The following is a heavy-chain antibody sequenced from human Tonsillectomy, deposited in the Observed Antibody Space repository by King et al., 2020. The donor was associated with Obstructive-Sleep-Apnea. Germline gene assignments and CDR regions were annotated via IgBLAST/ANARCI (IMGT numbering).Heavy chain of an antibody. CDR3: ARVSGGNSHYFDY. CDR1: GYTFTAYY. Sequence: HVQLVESGAEVKKPGASVRVSCKASGYTFTAYYIHWVRQAPGQGLEWKGIINPSGGSTTYAQKFQGRVTMTRDTSTSTVYMKLSSLRSDDTAVYFCARVSGGNSHYFDYWGQGTLVTVSS. CDR2: INPSGGST. D-gene: IGHD4-23*01. J-gene: IGHJ4*02. V-gene: IGHV1-46*01.